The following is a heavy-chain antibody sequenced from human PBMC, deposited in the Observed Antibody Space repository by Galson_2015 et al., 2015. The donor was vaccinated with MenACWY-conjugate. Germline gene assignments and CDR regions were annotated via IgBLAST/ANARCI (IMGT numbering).Heavy chain of an antibody. D-gene: IGHD2-21*01. CDR2: IKSQKDGGKT. V-gene: IGHV3-15*01. CDR1: ASTFSNAY. CDR3: TTHKPDSWGGLLFHFYMDV. Sequence: SLRLSCAGSASTFSNAYMSWVRQAPGKGLEWVGRIKSQKDGGKTDYAAPVKGRFTISRDDSKNTLYLQINSLKIEDTAVYYCTTHKPDSWGGLLFHFYMDVWGKGTTVTVSS. J-gene: IGHJ6*03.